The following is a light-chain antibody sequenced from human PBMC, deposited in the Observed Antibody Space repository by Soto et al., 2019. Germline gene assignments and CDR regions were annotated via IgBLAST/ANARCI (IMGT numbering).Light chain of an antibody. J-gene: IGKJ1*01. Sequence: DLQMTQSPSTLSASVGDRVTITCRASQSISSWLAWYQQKPGKAPKLLIYDASSLESGVPSRFSGSGSGTEFTLTISSLQPDDFATYYCQQYNSYPVVFGQGTKVEIK. CDR3: QQYNSYPVV. V-gene: IGKV1-5*01. CDR1: QSISSW. CDR2: DAS.